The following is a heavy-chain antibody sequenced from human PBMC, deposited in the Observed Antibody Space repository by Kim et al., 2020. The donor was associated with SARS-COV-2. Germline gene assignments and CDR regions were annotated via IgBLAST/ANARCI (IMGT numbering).Heavy chain of an antibody. V-gene: IGHV3-11*04. D-gene: IGHD6-6*01. CDR3: ARGSSSSGSILDY. Sequence: DDSGRGQFTIPGDKAKNSLYLQMNSLRAEDTAVYYCARGSSSSGSILDYWGQGTLVTVSS. J-gene: IGHJ4*02.